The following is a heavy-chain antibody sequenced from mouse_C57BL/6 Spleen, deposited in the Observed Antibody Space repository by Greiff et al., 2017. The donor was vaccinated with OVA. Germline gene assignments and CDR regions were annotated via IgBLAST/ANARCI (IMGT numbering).Heavy chain of an antibody. CDR1: GYTFTDYN. J-gene: IGHJ3*01. Sequence: EVQLQQSGPELVKPGASVKMSCKASGYTFTDYNMHWVKQSHGKSLEWIGYINPNNGGTSYNQKFKGKATLTVNKSSSTAYMELRSLTSEDSAVYYCASSFYDGYYPAWFAYCGQGTLVTGSA. CDR2: INPNNGGT. V-gene: IGHV1-22*01. CDR3: ASSFYDGYYPAWFAY. D-gene: IGHD2-3*01.